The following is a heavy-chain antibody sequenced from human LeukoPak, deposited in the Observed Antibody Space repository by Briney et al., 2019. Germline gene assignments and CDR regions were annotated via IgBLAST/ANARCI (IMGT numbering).Heavy chain of an antibody. CDR3: ARDGVAELMSALDY. D-gene: IGHD1-26*01. CDR2: ISSSSTYI. CDR1: GFTFSSYS. J-gene: IGHJ4*02. V-gene: IGHV3-21*06. Sequence: GGSLRLSCAASGFTFSSYSMNWVRQAPGKGLEWVSFISSSSTYIYYADSLKGRFTISRDNAKNSLYLQMNSLRVEDTAVYYCARDGVAELMSALDYWGQGILVTVSS.